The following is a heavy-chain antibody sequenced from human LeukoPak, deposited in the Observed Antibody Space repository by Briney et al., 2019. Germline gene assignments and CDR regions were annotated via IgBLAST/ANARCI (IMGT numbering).Heavy chain of an antibody. D-gene: IGHD3-10*01. V-gene: IGHV3-21*01. CDR1: GFTFSSYS. CDR3: AANYGSGSSPLDY. J-gene: IGHJ4*02. Sequence: GGSLSLSCAASGFTFSSYSMNWVRQAPGKGLEWVSSISSSSSYIYYAESVKGRFTISRDNAKNSLYLQMNSLRAEDTAVYYCAANYGSGSSPLDYWGQGTLVTVSS. CDR2: ISSSSSYI.